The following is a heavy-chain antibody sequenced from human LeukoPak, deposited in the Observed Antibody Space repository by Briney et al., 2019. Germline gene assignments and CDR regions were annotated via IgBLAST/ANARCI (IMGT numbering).Heavy chain of an antibody. CDR1: GGSFSGYY. CDR3: ARGPSGVAFI. V-gene: IGHV4-34*01. J-gene: IGHJ3*02. D-gene: IGHD2-8*01. CDR2: ISHSGST. Sequence: SETLSLTCAVYGGSFSGYYWSWIRQPPGKGLEWIGEISHSGSTNYNPSLKSRVTISVDTSKNQFSLKLSSVTAADTAVYYCARGPSGVAFIWGQGTMVTVSS.